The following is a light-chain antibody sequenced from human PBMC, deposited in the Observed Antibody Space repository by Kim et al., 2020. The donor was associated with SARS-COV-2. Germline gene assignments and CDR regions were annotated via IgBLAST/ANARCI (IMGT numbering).Light chain of an antibody. CDR1: QSVSIE. CDR3: HQRSTWPFT. J-gene: IGKJ4*01. V-gene: IGKV3-11*01. Sequence: LSPGERAPLPDGASQSVSIELAWYQQKPGQAPRLLIYDASNRATGIPARLSGGGSGTDFTLPVSRLEPEDFAVYYCHQRSTWPFTFGGGTKVDIK. CDR2: DAS.